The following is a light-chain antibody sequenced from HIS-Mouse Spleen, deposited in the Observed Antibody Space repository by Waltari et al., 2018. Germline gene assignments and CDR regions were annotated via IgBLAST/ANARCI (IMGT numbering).Light chain of an antibody. Sequence: QSALTQPRSVSGSPGQSVTISCTGTSSDVGRYHLVSWYQQHLGKAPKLMIYEGSKRPSGVSNRFSGSKSGNTASLTISGLQAEDEADYYCCSYAGSSTLVFGGGTKLTVL. CDR1: SSDVGRYHL. J-gene: IGLJ2*01. CDR3: CSYAGSSTLV. CDR2: EGS. V-gene: IGLV2-23*01.